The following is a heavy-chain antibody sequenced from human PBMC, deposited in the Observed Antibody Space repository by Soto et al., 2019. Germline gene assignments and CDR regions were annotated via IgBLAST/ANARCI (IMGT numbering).Heavy chain of an antibody. CDR2: IIPIFGTA. CDR1: GGTFSSYA. J-gene: IGHJ5*02. CDR3: ARDREGVGYSGYVHNWFDP. V-gene: IGHV1-69*01. D-gene: IGHD5-12*01. Sequence: QVQLVQSGAEVKKPGSSVKVSCKASGGTFSSYAISWVRQAPGQGLEWMGGIIPIFGTANYAQKFQGRVTITADESTSTAYMELSSLRSEDTAVYYCARDREGVGYSGYVHNWFDPWGQGNLVTVSS.